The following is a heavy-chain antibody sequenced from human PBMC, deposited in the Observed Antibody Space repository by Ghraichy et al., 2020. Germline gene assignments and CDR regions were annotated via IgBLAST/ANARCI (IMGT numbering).Heavy chain of an antibody. J-gene: IGHJ2*01. CDR3: AKGKGSGSYVNWSFNI. CDR2: ISGNGGRI. V-gene: IGHV3-23*01. D-gene: IGHD1-26*01. CDR1: GLTFSNFA. Sequence: GGSLRLSCAVSGLTFSNFAMAWVRQAPGKGLEWVSTISGNGGRIWYADSGKGRFIISRDNSRLTLYLQMNSLRAEDTAVYYCAKGKGSGSYVNWSFNIWGRGTPVTVSP.